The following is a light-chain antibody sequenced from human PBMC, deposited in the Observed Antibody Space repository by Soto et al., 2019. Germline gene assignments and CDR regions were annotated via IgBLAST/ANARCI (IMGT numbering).Light chain of an antibody. V-gene: IGKV3-20*01. Sequence: VLTQSPGTLSLSPGERATLSCRASERISSNFLAWYQQRPGQAPRLLIYGASTRASGIPDRFSGSGSGTDFALTISRLEPEDFAVYYCQQYGTSPFTFGPGTIVEIK. CDR1: ERISSNF. CDR3: QQYGTSPFT. J-gene: IGKJ3*01. CDR2: GAS.